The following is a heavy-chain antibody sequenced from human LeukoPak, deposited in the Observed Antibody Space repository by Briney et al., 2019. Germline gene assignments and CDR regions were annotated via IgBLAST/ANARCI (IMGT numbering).Heavy chain of an antibody. Sequence: GSLRLSCAASGFTFSCSAMHWVRQAFGEGLEWVGRIRSKANSYATAYAASVKGRFTISRDDSKNTAYLQMNSLKTEDTAVYYCTTPQDIVVVPAAEDYWGQGTLVTVSS. CDR2: IRSKANSYAT. V-gene: IGHV3-73*01. J-gene: IGHJ4*02. CDR1: GFTFSCSA. CDR3: TTPQDIVVVPAAEDY. D-gene: IGHD2-2*01.